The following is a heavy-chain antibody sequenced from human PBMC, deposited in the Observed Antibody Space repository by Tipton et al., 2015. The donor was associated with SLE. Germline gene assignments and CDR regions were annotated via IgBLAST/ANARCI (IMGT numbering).Heavy chain of an antibody. V-gene: IGHV4-39*07. D-gene: IGHD3-3*01. CDR1: GGSISSSSYY. J-gene: IGHJ3*02. CDR2: IYHSGST. CDR3: ARGKDYDFWSGYYRRDAIDI. Sequence: LRLSCTVSGGSISSSSYYWGWIRQPPGKGLEWIGSIYHSGSTNYSPSLKSRVTISVDTSKNQFSLNLSSVTGADTAMYYCARGKDYDFWSGYYRRDAIDIWGQGTMVTVSS.